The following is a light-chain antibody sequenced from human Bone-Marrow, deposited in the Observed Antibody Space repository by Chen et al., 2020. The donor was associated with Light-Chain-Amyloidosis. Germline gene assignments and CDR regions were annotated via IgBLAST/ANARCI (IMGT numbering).Light chain of an antibody. CDR1: RSDVGGYES. V-gene: IGLV2-11*01. CDR2: DVN. CDR3: CSYAGSSPYV. J-gene: IGLJ1*01. Sequence: QSALTQPRSVSGSPGQSVTISCTGTRSDVGGYESVSWYQQHPGKAPKFLIYDVNKRPSGVPDRFAGSKSGNSASLTISGLQTEDEADYLCCSYAGSSPYVFGTGTTVTVL.